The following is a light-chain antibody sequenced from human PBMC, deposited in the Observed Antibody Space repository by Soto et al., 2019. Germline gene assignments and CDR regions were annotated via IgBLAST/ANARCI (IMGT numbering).Light chain of an antibody. CDR2: DVS. J-gene: IGLJ1*01. CDR3: SSYTRSSTHV. Sequence: QSALTQPASVSASPGQSITISCTGTSSDVGAYDFVSWYQQHPGEVPKLMIFDVSSRPSGVSDRFSGSKSGNTASLTISGLQAEDGGDYYCSSYTRSSTHVFGSGTKLTVL. V-gene: IGLV2-14*03. CDR1: SSDVGAYDF.